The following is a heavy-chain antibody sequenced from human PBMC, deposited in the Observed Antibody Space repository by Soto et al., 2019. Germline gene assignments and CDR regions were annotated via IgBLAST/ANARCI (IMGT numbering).Heavy chain of an antibody. Sequence: EVQLLESGGGLVQPGGSLRLSCAASGFTFSNFAMIWVRQAPGKGLEWVSGISASGGGTHYADSVKGRFTISRDNAKNSLYLQMNSLRAEDTAVYYCARRAAAGRHFDHWGQGTLVTVSS. CDR2: ISASGGGT. D-gene: IGHD6-13*01. V-gene: IGHV3-23*01. CDR1: GFTFSNFA. CDR3: ARRAAAGRHFDH. J-gene: IGHJ4*02.